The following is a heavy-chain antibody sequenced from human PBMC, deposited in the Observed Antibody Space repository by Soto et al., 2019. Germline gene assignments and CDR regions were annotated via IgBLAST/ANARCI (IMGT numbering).Heavy chain of an antibody. CDR1: GYPFNKYW. Sequence: EVQLVQSGPEVKKPGESLKISCKASGYPFNKYWIGWVRQMPGKGLEWMGIIYPGVSDVKYSPSFQGQVSMSADESTTTAYLQWRSLRASDTGIFYCARGRVGCSGGRCFHYYDSWGQGTLVTVSS. V-gene: IGHV5-51*01. CDR3: ARGRVGCSGGRCFHYYDS. J-gene: IGHJ4*02. D-gene: IGHD2-15*01. CDR2: IYPGVSDV.